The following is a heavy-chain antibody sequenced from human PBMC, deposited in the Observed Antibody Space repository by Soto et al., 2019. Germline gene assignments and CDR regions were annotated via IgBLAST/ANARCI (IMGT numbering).Heavy chain of an antibody. Sequence: XGSLRLTSSASGFIFSESTIYWVRQVPGKGLEAISAVSTSGRSTYYADSVKDRFTISRDNSKNTLFLQMGSLRPEDTAIYYCVKQAHGLDGVAFDYWGQGTQVTVYS. CDR1: GFIFSEST. CDR3: VKQAHGLDGVAFDY. D-gene: IGHD2-15*01. CDR2: VSTSGRST. J-gene: IGHJ4*02. V-gene: IGHV3-64D*06.